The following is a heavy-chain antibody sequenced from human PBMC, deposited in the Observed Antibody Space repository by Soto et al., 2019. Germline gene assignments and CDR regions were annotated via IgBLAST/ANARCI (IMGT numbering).Heavy chain of an antibody. J-gene: IGHJ4*02. Sequence: QVQLVESGGGVVQPGRSLRLSCAASGFTFSSYAMHWVCQAPGKGLEWVAVISYDGSNKYYADSVKGRFTISRDNSKNTLYLQMNSLRAEDTAVYYCARGHSGWYRAPVDYWGQGTLVTVSS. V-gene: IGHV3-30-3*01. D-gene: IGHD6-19*01. CDR1: GFTFSSYA. CDR3: ARGHSGWYRAPVDY. CDR2: ISYDGSNK.